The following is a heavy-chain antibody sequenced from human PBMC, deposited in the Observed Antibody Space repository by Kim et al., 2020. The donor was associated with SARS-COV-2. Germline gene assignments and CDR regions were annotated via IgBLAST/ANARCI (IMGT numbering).Heavy chain of an antibody. V-gene: IGHV3-23*01. CDR3: AKGPVGSSWYSLSFADY. J-gene: IGHJ4*02. D-gene: IGHD6-13*01. Sequence: VKGRFTISRDNAKTTLYLQMNSLRAEDTAVYYCAKGPVGSSWYSLSFADYWGQGTLVTVSS.